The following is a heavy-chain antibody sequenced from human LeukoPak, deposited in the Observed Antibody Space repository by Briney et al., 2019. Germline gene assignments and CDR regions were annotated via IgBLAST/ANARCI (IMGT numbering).Heavy chain of an antibody. J-gene: IGHJ5*02. V-gene: IGHV1-2*02. D-gene: IGHD6-13*01. Sequence: ASVKVSCKAPGYTFTGYYMHWLRQAPGQGLEWMGWINPNSGGTNYAQKFQGRVTMTRDTSISTAYMELSRLRSDDTAVYYCARGYSSSWLLYNWFDPWGQGALVTVSS. CDR1: GYTFTGYY. CDR3: ARGYSSSWLLYNWFDP. CDR2: INPNSGGT.